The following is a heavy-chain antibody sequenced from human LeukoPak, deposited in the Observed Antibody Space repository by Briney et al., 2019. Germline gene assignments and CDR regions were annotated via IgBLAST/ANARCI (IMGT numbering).Heavy chain of an antibody. CDR2: ISSSGSTI. CDR3: ARVYRSSSGRGGDY. J-gene: IGHJ4*02. D-gene: IGHD6-13*01. CDR1: GFTFSSYE. V-gene: IGHV3-48*03. Sequence: GGSLRLSCAASGFTFSSYEMNWVRQAPGKGLEWVSYISSSGSTIYYADSVKGRFTIPRDNAKNSLYLQMNSLRDEDTAVYYCARVYRSSSGRGGDYWGQGTLVTVSS.